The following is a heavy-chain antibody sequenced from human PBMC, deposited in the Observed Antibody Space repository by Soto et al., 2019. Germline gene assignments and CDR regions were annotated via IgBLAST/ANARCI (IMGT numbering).Heavy chain of an antibody. Sequence: SETLSLTCAVSGFFISSGNYWGWIRKPPGKGLEWIGSIFHGGNTYYNPSLKSRVTISVDMSKNQFSLKLNSVTAADAAVYYCARARWYDAFDVWGQGTVVTVSS. D-gene: IGHD2-15*01. CDR3: ARARWYDAFDV. V-gene: IGHV4-38-2*01. J-gene: IGHJ3*01. CDR2: IFHGGNT. CDR1: GFFISSGNY.